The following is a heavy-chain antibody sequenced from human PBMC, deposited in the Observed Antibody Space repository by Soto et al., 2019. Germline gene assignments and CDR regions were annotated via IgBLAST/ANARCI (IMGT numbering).Heavy chain of an antibody. CDR2: ISFDGKIK. V-gene: IGHV3-30*18. CDR1: GFTFSTCA. D-gene: IGHD3-16*01. Sequence: QVQLVESGGGVVQPGRSLRISCAASGFTFSTCAMHWVRQAPGKGLEWVTVISFDGKIKYYADSVKGRFTISRDTSKNTVYLRMDSLRAEDTAVYYCAKVSEASMITFGGVIAHWGQGTLVTVSS. J-gene: IGHJ5*02. CDR3: AKVSEASMITFGGVIAH.